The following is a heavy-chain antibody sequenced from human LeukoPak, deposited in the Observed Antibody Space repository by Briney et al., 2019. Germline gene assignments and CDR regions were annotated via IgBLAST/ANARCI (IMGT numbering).Heavy chain of an antibody. Sequence: SETLSLTCSVSGASISSHYWSWVRQPPGKALEWIGYIYYSGHTKYNPSLRSRVAISVDTSKNQFSLNLTSLTAADTGVYYFATLGSGRSYAASPFDIWGQGKLVTVSS. V-gene: IGHV4-59*11. J-gene: IGHJ3*02. D-gene: IGHD1-26*01. CDR3: ATLGSGRSYAASPFDI. CDR2: IYYSGHT. CDR1: GASISSHY.